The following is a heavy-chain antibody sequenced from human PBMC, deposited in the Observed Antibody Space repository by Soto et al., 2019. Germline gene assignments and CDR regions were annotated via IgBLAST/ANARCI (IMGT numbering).Heavy chain of an antibody. Sequence: PGGSLRLSCAFSGFTFSSYGMHWVRQAPGEGLEWVAVISYDGSNKQYADSVKGRFTISRDNSKNTVYLQMDSLRPEDTAVFFCAKETSGYYGIFDYWGQGT. CDR1: GFTFSSYG. V-gene: IGHV3-30*18. CDR3: AKETSGYYGIFDY. D-gene: IGHD5-12*01. CDR2: ISYDGSNK. J-gene: IGHJ4*02.